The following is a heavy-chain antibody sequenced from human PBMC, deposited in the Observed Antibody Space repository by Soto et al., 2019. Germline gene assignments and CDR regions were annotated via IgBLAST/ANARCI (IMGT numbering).Heavy chain of an antibody. V-gene: IGHV1-69*01. D-gene: IGHD3-10*01. Sequence: QVQLVQSGAEVKKPVSSVKVSCKASGGTFSSYAISWVRPAPGQGLEWMGGIIPLFGTANYAQKFQGRVTITADESTSTAYMGVSILRSEDTAVYYWARIIDPRVGYFDYWGQGTLFTVSS. CDR1: GGTFSSYA. CDR2: IIPLFGTA. CDR3: ARIIDPRVGYFDY. J-gene: IGHJ4*02.